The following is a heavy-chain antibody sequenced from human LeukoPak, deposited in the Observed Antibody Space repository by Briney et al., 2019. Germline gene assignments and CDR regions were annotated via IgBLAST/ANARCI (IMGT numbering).Heavy chain of an antibody. Sequence: SETLSLTCAVYGGSFSGYYRSWIRQPPGKGLEWIGEINHSGSTNYNPSLKSRVTISVDTSKNQFSLKLSSVTAADTAVYYCAIRGDIVVVPAAKNWLDPWGQGTLVTVSS. CDR1: GGSFSGYY. CDR2: INHSGST. J-gene: IGHJ5*02. V-gene: IGHV4-34*01. CDR3: AIRGDIVVVPAAKNWLDP. D-gene: IGHD2-2*01.